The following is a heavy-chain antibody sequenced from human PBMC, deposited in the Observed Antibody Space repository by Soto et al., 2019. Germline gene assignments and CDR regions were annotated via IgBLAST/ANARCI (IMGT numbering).Heavy chain of an antibody. CDR2: ISGSGGST. CDR3: AKRASGSYFDY. V-gene: IGHV3-23*01. Sequence: EVQLLESGGGLVQPGGSLRLSCAASGFTFSSYAMNWVRQAPGKGLEWVSVISGSGGSTYYADSVKGRFTISRDNSKNTLYLQMKSLGAEDTDVYYGAKRASGSYFDYWGQGTLVTVSS. D-gene: IGHD3-10*01. J-gene: IGHJ4*02. CDR1: GFTFSSYA.